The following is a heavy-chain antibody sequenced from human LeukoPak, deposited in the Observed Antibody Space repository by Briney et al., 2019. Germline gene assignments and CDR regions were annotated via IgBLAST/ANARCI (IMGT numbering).Heavy chain of an antibody. CDR2: IWYDGSIK. D-gene: IGHD3-10*01. CDR3: AKDMRYGFGELYPNYYYYYYGMDV. CDR1: GFTFSSYG. Sequence: GGSLRLSCAASGFTFSSYGMHWVRQAPGKGLEWVAVIWYDGSIKFYVDSVKGRFTISRDNSKNTLYLQMNSLRAEDTAVYYCAKDMRYGFGELYPNYYYYYYGMDVWGQGTTVTVSS. J-gene: IGHJ6*02. V-gene: IGHV3-33*06.